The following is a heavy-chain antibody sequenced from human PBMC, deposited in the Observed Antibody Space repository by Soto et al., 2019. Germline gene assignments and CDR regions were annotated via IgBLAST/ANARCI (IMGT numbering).Heavy chain of an antibody. CDR2: ISSSGSTI. Sequence: PGGSLRLSCAASGFTFGDSYMTWIRQAPGKGLEWVSYISSSGSTIYYADSVKGRFTISRDNAKNSLYLQMNSLRAEDTAVYYCARGGSGWRHYFDCWGQGTLVTVSS. CDR3: ARGGSGWRHYFDC. J-gene: IGHJ4*02. CDR1: GFTFGDSY. D-gene: IGHD6-19*01. V-gene: IGHV3-11*01.